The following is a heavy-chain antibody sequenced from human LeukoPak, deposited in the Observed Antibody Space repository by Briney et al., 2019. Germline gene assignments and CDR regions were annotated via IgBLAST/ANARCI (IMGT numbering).Heavy chain of an antibody. Sequence: GRSLRLSCAAFGFTFSSYGMHWVRQAPGKGLEWVAVISYDGSNKYYADSVKGRFTISRDNSKNTLYLQMNSLRAEDTAVYYCAVVAAPLDAFDIWGQGTMVTVSS. V-gene: IGHV3-30*03. CDR3: AVVAAPLDAFDI. CDR2: ISYDGSNK. CDR1: GFTFSSYG. J-gene: IGHJ3*02. D-gene: IGHD2-15*01.